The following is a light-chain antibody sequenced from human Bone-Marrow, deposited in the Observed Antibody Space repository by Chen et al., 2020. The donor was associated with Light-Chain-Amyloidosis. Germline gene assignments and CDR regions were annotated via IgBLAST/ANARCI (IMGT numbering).Light chain of an antibody. CDR2: EVT. CDR1: SSDVGGDNH. J-gene: IGLJ1*01. Sequence: QSALTQPASVSGSPGQSITISCTGTSSDVGGDNHVSWYQQHPDKAPKLMIYEVTNRPSCVPDRFSGSKSDNTASLTISGLPTEDEADYFCSSYTITNTLVFGSGTRVTVL. V-gene: IGLV2-14*01. CDR3: SSYTITNTLV.